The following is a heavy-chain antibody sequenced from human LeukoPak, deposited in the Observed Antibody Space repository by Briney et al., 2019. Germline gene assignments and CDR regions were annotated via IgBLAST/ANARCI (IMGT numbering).Heavy chain of an antibody. D-gene: IGHD2-21*02. Sequence: SETLSLTCSVSGGSISSGDYYWSWFRQPPGKGLEWIGYIYYSGTTYYNPSLKSRVTMSVDTSKSQFSLKLTSVTAADTAVYFCARTAVHSPYYGMDVWGQGTTVIVSS. CDR3: ARTAVHSPYYGMDV. CDR1: GGSISSGDYY. CDR2: IYYSGTT. V-gene: IGHV4-30-4*01. J-gene: IGHJ6*02.